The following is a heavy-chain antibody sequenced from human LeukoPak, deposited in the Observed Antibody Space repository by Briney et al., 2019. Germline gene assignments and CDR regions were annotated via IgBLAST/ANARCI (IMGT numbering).Heavy chain of an antibody. D-gene: IGHD3-10*01. V-gene: IGHV6-1*01. CDR3: ARDLGYYGSGSYHVGQYYGMDV. CDR1: GDSVSSNSAA. CDR2: TYYRSKWYN. J-gene: IGHJ6*02. Sequence: SQTLSLTCAISGDSVSSNSAAWNWIRQSPSRGLEWLGRTYYRSKWYNDYAVSVKSRITINPDTSKNQFSLQLNSVTPEDTAVYYCARDLGYYGSGSYHVGQYYGMDVWGQGTTVTVSS.